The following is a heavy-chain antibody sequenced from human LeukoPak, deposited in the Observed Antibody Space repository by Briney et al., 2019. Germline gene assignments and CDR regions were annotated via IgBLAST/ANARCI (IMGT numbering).Heavy chain of an antibody. CDR3: AKPVQRGVYNWNYLGWFDP. Sequence: GGSLRLSCAASGFTFSSYGLHWVRQAPGKGLEWVAFIGYDGSIKYYADSVKGRFTISRDNSKNTLYLQMHSLRAEDTAVYYCAKPVQRGVYNWNYLGWFDPWGLGTLVTVSS. J-gene: IGHJ5*02. D-gene: IGHD1-7*01. V-gene: IGHV3-30*02. CDR2: IGYDGSIK. CDR1: GFTFSSYG.